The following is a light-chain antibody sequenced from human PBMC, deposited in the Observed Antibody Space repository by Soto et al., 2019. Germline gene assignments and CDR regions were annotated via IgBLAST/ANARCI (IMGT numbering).Light chain of an antibody. CDR3: QQYDSSPRT. CDR2: GAS. Sequence: EIVLTQSPVTLSLSPEELFTLSCRASQSVGTSLAWYQQKPGQAPRLLIYGASNRATGIPDRFSGSGSGTDFTLTINRLEPEDFAVYYCQQYDSSPRTFGQGTKVDIK. V-gene: IGKV3-20*01. CDR1: QSVGTS. J-gene: IGKJ1*01.